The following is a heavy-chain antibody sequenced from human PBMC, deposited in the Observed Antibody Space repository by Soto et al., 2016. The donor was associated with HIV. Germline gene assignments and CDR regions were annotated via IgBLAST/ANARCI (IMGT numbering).Heavy chain of an antibody. CDR2: IDYSGHT. Sequence: QLQLQESGPGLVKPSETLSLTCTVSGGSISITSYYWGWIRQPPGKGLEWIGNIDYSGHTYYNPSLKSRVTISVVPSKNQFSLKLSSLTAIDTALYYCARQPRVGSSAPYYFYYYMDVWGKGLWSPSP. CDR3: ARQPRVGSSAPYYFYYYMDV. V-gene: IGHV4-39*01. D-gene: IGHD6-6*01. CDR1: GGSISITSYY. J-gene: IGHJ6*03.